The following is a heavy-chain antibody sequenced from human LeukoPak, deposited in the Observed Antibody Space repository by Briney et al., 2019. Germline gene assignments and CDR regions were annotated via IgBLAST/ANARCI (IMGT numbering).Heavy chain of an antibody. D-gene: IGHD3-10*01. Sequence: SGPTLVKPPQTLTLTCTFSGFSLTTSGVSLVWIRQSPGTALEWLAIIYWDDDKRYSPSLETRLTITKVTSKNQVVLTMTNMDPVDTATYYCAHSGGVLSGMDVWGKGTTVTVSS. CDR3: AHSGGVLSGMDV. V-gene: IGHV2-5*02. CDR1: GFSLTTSGVS. CDR2: IYWDDDK. J-gene: IGHJ6*04.